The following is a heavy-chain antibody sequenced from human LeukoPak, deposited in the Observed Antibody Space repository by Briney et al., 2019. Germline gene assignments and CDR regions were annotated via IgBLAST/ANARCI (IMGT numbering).Heavy chain of an antibody. D-gene: IGHD5-18*01. CDR3: ARGAAMVYPSFDY. V-gene: IGHV1-69*13. Sequence: TSVKVSCKASGGTFSSYAISWVRRAPGQGLEWMGGIIPIFGTANYAQKFQGRVTITADESTSTAYMELSSLRSEDTAVYYCARGAAMVYPSFDYWGQGTLVTVSS. CDR2: IIPIFGTA. J-gene: IGHJ4*02. CDR1: GGTFSSYA.